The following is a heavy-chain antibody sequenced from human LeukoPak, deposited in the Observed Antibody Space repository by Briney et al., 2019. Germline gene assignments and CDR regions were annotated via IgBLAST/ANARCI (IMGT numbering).Heavy chain of an antibody. V-gene: IGHV4-39*01. Sequence: SETLSLTCTVSGGSISSGGYHWAWTRQPPGKGLEWIGNVYVSGATYYNPSLKSRVTISIDTSKNQFSLKLTSVTAADSAVYYCARLGPGYSSTWSNDAFAIWGQGTVVTVSS. J-gene: IGHJ3*02. D-gene: IGHD6-13*01. CDR3: ARLGPGYSSTWSNDAFAI. CDR1: GGSISSGGYH. CDR2: VYVSGAT.